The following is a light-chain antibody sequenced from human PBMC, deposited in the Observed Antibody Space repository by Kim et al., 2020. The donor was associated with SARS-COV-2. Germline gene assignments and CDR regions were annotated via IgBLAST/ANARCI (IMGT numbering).Light chain of an antibody. CDR2: DAS. J-gene: IGKJ5*01. V-gene: IGKV3-11*01. CDR3: QQRSNWFT. CDR1: QSVSSY. Sequence: SFPPGERPTLSCRASQSVSSYLAWYQQKPGQAPRLLIYDASNRATGIPARFSGSGSGTDFTLTISSLEPEDFAVYYCQQRSNWFTFGQGTRLEIK.